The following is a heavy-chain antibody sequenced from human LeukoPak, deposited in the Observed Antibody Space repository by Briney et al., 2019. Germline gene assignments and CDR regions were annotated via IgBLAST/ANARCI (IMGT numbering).Heavy chain of an antibody. V-gene: IGHV3-30*18. Sequence: GGSLRLSCAASGFTFHNNGMSWVRQAPGKGLEWVAVISYDGSNKYYADSVKGRFTISRDNSKNTMYLQMNSLRAEDTAVYYCAKDSSPPRPEIPSYYYGMDVWGQGTTVTVSS. J-gene: IGHJ6*02. D-gene: IGHD5-24*01. CDR3: AKDSSPPRPEIPSYYYGMDV. CDR1: GFTFHNNG. CDR2: ISYDGSNK.